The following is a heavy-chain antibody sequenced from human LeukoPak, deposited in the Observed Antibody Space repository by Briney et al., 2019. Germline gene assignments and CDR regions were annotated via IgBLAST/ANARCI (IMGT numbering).Heavy chain of an antibody. V-gene: IGHV4-38-2*01. J-gene: IGHJ5*02. CDR1: GYSISSGYY. CDR2: IYHSGST. CDR3: ARVRRYDSSGCYMVHGHWFDP. D-gene: IGHD3-22*01. Sequence: KPSETLSLTCAVYGYSISSGYYWGWIRQPPGKGLEWIGSIYHSGSTYYNPSLKSRVTMSVDTSKNQFSLKLSSVTAADTAVYYCARVRRYDSSGCYMVHGHWFDPWGQGTLVTVSS.